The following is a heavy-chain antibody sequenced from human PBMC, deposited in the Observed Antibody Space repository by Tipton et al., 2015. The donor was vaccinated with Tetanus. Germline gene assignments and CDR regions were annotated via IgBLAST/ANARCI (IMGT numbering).Heavy chain of an antibody. CDR2: IFYTGST. J-gene: IGHJ4*02. Sequence: TLSLTCTVSGGSVTNNNYYWSWIRQPPGKGLEWIGNIFYTGSTNYNPSLMSRVTISVDTSKNQFSLRLSSVTAADTAVCSCAREGRVAAAGLWTFDHWGQGTLVTVSS. CDR1: GGSVTNNNYY. CDR3: AREGRVAAAGLWTFDH. V-gene: IGHV4-61*01. D-gene: IGHD6-13*01.